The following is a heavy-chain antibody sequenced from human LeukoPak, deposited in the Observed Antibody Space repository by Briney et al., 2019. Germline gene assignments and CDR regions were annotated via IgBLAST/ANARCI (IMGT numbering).Heavy chain of an antibody. V-gene: IGHV4-39*01. CDR3: ARGGSWHYYYYYYMDV. D-gene: IGHD6-13*01. J-gene: IGHJ6*03. Sequence: QPSETLSLTCTVSGGSISSSSYYWGWIRQPPGKGLEWIGSIYYSGSTYYNPSLKSRVTISVDTSKNQFSLKLSSVTATDTAVYYCARGGSWHYYYYYYMDVWGKGTTVTVSS. CDR2: IYYSGST. CDR1: GGSISSSSYY.